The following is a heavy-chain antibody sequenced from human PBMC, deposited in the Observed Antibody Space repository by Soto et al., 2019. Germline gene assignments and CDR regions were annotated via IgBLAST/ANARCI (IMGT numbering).Heavy chain of an antibody. V-gene: IGHV4-59*01. D-gene: IGHD6-13*01. CDR2: IYYSGIT. CDR3: AREVRDRAAAGHYYYYMDV. CDR1: GGSISSYY. J-gene: IGHJ6*03. Sequence: SETLSLTCTVSGGSISSYYWSWIRQPPGKGLEWIGYIYYSGITNYNPSLKSRVTISVDTSKNQFSLKLSSVTSADTAVYYCAREVRDRAAAGHYYYYMDVWGKGTTVTVSS.